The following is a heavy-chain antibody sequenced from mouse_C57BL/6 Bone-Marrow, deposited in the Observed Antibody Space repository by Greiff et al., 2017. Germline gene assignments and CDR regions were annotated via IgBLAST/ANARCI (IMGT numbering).Heavy chain of an antibody. J-gene: IGHJ3*01. D-gene: IGHD4-1*01. CDR1: GYTFTSYW. V-gene: IGHV1-53*01. CDR3: ARSGVRGAGFDY. Sequence: QVQLQQPGTELVKPGASVKLSCKASGYTFTSYWMHWVKQRPGQGLEWIGNINPSNGGTNYNEKFKSKATLPVDKSYSTAYLQLSSLTTEDSAVYYCARSGVRGAGFDYWGQGTLVTVSA. CDR2: INPSNGGT.